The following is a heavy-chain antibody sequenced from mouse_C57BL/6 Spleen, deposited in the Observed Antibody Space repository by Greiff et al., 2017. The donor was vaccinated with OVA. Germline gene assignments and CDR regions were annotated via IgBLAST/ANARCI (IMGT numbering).Heavy chain of an antibody. CDR1: GYSITSGYY. Sequence: EVQLVESGPGLVKPSQSLSLTCSVTGYSITSGYYWNWIRQFPGNKLEWMGYISYDGSNNYNPSLKNRISITRDTSKIQFFLKLNSVTTEDTATYYCASPSYSNYFAWFAYWGQGTLVTVSA. J-gene: IGHJ3*01. D-gene: IGHD2-5*01. CDR2: ISYDGSN. V-gene: IGHV3-6*01. CDR3: ASPSYSNYFAWFAY.